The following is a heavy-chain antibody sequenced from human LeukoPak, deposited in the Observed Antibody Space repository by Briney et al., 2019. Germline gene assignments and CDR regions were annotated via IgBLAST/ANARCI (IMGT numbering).Heavy chain of an antibody. J-gene: IGHJ5*02. CDR3: AKHLPNWNCPYNWFDP. CDR2: ISGSGGST. D-gene: IGHD1-7*01. Sequence: GGSLRLSCAASGFTFSSYAMSWVRQAPGKGLELVSAISGSGGSTYYADSVKGRFTISGDNSKNTLYLQMNRLRAEDTAVYYCAKHLPNWNCPYNWFDPWGQGTLVTVSS. CDR1: GFTFSSYA. V-gene: IGHV3-23*01.